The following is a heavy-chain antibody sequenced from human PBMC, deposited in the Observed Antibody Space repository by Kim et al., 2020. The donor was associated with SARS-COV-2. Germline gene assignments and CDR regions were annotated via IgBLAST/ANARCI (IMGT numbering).Heavy chain of an antibody. J-gene: IGHJ4*02. CDR1: GGSVSSGSYY. V-gene: IGHV4-61*01. CDR2: IYYSGST. CDR3: ARARDTDYGDPLDY. D-gene: IGHD4-17*01. Sequence: SETLSLTCTVSGGSVSSGSYYWSWIRQPPGKGLEWIGYIYYSGSTNYNPSLKSRVTISVDTSKNQFSLKLSSVTAADTAVYYCARARDTDYGDPLDYWGQGTQVTVSS.